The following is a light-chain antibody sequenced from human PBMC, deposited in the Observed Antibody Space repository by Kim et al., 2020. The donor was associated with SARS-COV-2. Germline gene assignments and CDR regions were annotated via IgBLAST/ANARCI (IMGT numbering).Light chain of an antibody. CDR1: SGHSSYD. CDR2: LNSDGSH. J-gene: IGLJ3*02. Sequence: ASVKRTCTLSSGHSSYDIEWHQQQAEKGPRYLMKLNSDGSHRKGDGSPDRFSGSSSGAERYLTISSLQSEDEADYYCQTWGTGIWVFGGGTQLTVL. V-gene: IGLV4-69*01. CDR3: QTWGTGIWV.